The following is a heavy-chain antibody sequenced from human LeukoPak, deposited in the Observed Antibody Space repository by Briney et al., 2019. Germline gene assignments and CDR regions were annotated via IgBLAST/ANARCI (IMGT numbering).Heavy chain of an antibody. CDR2: ITNSGST. Sequence: SETLSLTCTVSGGSISSYYWSWIRQPPGKGLEWIGYITNSGSTNYNPSLKSRVTISLDTSKNQFSLKLSSVTAADTAVYYCARHDGSSWYYAFDVWGQGTMVTVSS. D-gene: IGHD6-13*01. CDR3: ARHDGSSWYYAFDV. CDR1: GGSISSYY. V-gene: IGHV4-59*08. J-gene: IGHJ3*01.